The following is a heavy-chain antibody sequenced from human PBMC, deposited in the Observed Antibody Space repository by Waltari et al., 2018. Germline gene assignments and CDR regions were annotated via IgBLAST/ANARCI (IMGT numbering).Heavy chain of an antibody. CDR2: MNPNSGIT. V-gene: IGHV1-8*01. Sequence: QVQLVQSGAEVQKPGASAKVSCKAYGYAFPSYDIHWVRHATGQGLEWMGWMNPNSGITGYAQKFQGRVKMTRDTSTATAHMEVNSLRSDDTAVYYCARVAAIGLVRFYGYWGQGTLVTVSS. CDR3: ARVAAIGLVRFYGY. CDR1: GYAFPSYD. J-gene: IGHJ4*02. D-gene: IGHD6-19*01.